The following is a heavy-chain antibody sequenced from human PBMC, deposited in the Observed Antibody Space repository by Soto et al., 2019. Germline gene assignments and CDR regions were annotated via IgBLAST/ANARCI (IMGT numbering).Heavy chain of an antibody. CDR1: GYTFTSYD. D-gene: IGHD1-1*01. CDR2: MNPNTGNS. Sequence: ASVKVSCKASGYTFTSYDIYWVRQATGQGLEWMGWMNPNTGNSGYAQKFQGRVTMTSDTSISTAHMELSSLRSEDTAVYYCARRAETNGWNSFGADKYYFDFWGQGTLVTVSS. V-gene: IGHV1-8*01. CDR3: ARRAETNGWNSFGADKYYFDF. J-gene: IGHJ4*02.